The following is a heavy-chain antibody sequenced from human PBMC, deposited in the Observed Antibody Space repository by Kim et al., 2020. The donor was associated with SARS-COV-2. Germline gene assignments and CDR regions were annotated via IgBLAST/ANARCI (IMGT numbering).Heavy chain of an antibody. CDR2: ISWNSGTI. J-gene: IGHJ4*03. CDR3: GKDLAHCSGGGVYGCYF. V-gene: IGHV3-9*01. Sequence: GLSLRLSCATSGFNFNDDAMHWVRQTPGKGLEWVSSISWNSGTISDADSVKGLFTISRDNAKNSLYLQMNSLRPEDTAFYYSGKDLAHCSGGGVYGCYF. D-gene: IGHD2-15*01. CDR1: GFNFNDDA.